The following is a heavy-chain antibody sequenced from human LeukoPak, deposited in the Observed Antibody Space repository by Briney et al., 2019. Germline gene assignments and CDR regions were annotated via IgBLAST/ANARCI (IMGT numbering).Heavy chain of an antibody. CDR3: AKSGITIFGVVIPFDY. Sequence: AGGSLRLSCAASGFTFSSYAMSWVRQAPGKELEWVSAISGSGGSTYYADSVKGRFTISRDNSKNTLYLQMNSLRAEDTAVYYCAKSGITIFGVVIPFDYWGQGTLVTVSS. J-gene: IGHJ4*02. V-gene: IGHV3-23*01. CDR2: ISGSGGST. CDR1: GFTFSSYA. D-gene: IGHD3-3*01.